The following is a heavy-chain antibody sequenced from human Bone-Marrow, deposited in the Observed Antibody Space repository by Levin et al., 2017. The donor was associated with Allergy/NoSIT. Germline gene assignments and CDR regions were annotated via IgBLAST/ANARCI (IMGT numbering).Heavy chain of an antibody. J-gene: IGHJ4*02. V-gene: IGHV1-69*13. CDR1: GGTFSSYA. CDR2: IIPIFGTA. D-gene: IGHD6-13*01. Sequence: AASVKVSCKASGGTFSSYAISWVRQAPGQGLEWMGGIIPIFGTANYAQKFQGRVTITADESTSTAYMELSSLRSEDTAVYYCARAPHALQQRRFDYWGQGTLVTVSS. CDR3: ARAPHALQQRRFDY.